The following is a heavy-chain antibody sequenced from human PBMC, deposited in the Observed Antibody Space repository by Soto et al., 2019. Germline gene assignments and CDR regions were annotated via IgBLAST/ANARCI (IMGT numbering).Heavy chain of an antibody. V-gene: IGHV3-33*01. CDR2: IWYDGSNK. Sequence: GGSLRLSWAASGFTFSSYVMHGVRQAPGKGLEWVAVIWYDGSNKYYADSVKGRFTISRDNSKNTLYLQMNSLRAEDTAVYYCAREGYGLDAFDIWGQGTMVTVSS. D-gene: IGHD5-18*01. CDR1: GFTFSSYV. CDR3: AREGYGLDAFDI. J-gene: IGHJ3*02.